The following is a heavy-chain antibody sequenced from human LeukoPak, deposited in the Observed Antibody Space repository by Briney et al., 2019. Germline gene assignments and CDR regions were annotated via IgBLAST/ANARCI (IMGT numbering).Heavy chain of an antibody. V-gene: IGHV3-23*01. D-gene: IGHD1-26*01. CDR2: ISGSGGST. CDR3: AKDPLNSGSNRAFDY. Sequence: GGSLRLSCAASGFTFSSYAMSWVRQAPGKGLEWVSAISGSGGSTYYADSVKGRFTISRDNSKNTLYLQMNSLRAEDTAVYYCAKDPLNSGSNRAFDYWGQGTLVTVSS. J-gene: IGHJ4*02. CDR1: GFTFSSYA.